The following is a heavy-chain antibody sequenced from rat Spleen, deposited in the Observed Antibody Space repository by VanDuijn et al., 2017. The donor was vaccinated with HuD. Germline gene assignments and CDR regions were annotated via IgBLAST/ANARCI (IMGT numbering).Heavy chain of an antibody. Sequence: VKLVESGGGLVQPGRSLKLSCAASGITFSNSGMAWVRQAPKKGLAWVAYISYDGGSTYYRDSVKGRFTISRDNAKSTLYLQMNSLRSEDTATYYCTRGGYGGSYNWFAYWGQGVMVTVSS. CDR3: TRGGYGGSYNWFAY. CDR2: ISYDGGST. V-gene: IGHV5-29*01. CDR1: GITFSNSG. D-gene: IGHD1-11*01. J-gene: IGHJ2*01.